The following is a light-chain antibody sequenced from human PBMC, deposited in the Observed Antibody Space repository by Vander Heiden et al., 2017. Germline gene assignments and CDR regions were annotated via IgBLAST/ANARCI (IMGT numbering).Light chain of an antibody. Sequence: EIVLTQSPGTLSLSPGERATLSCRASQSVSSSYLAWYQQKPGQAPRLLIYGASGRATGIPDRFSGSGSGTDFTLTISRLEPEDFAVYYCQQYGSMRTFTFGPGTKVDIK. J-gene: IGKJ3*01. V-gene: IGKV3-20*01. CDR3: QQYGSMRTFT. CDR2: GAS. CDR1: QSVSSSY.